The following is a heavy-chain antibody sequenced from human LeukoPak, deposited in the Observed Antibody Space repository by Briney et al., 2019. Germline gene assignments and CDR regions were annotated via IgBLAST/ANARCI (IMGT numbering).Heavy chain of an antibody. CDR3: AKDQLWFGESHPYYFDY. D-gene: IGHD3-10*01. J-gene: IGHJ4*02. V-gene: IGHV3-30*02. CDR1: GFTFSSYG. CDR2: IRYDGSNK. Sequence: SGGSLRLSCAASGFTFSSYGMHWVRQAPGKGLEWVAFIRYDGSNKYYADSVKGRFTISRDNSKNTLYLQMNSLRAEDTAVYYCAKDQLWFGESHPYYFDYWGQGTLVTVST.